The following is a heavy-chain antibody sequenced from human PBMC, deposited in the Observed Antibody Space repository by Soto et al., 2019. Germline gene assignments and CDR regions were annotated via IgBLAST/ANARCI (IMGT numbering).Heavy chain of an antibody. J-gene: IGHJ6*02. CDR3: ATPGGWYKDYYYGMDV. D-gene: IGHD6-19*01. CDR1: GFTFSSYW. CDR2: INSDGSST. V-gene: IGHV3-74*01. Sequence: GGSLRLSCAASGFTFSSYWMHWVRQAPGKGLVWVSRINSDGSSTSYADSVKGRFTISRDNAKNTLYLQMNSLRAEDTAVYYCATPGGWYKDYYYGMDVWGQGTTVTVSS.